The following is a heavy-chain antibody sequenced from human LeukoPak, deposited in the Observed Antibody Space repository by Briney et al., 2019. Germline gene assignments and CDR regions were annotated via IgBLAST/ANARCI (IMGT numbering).Heavy chain of an antibody. CDR3: ARVTDVYNPAFDY. D-gene: IGHD5-24*01. CDR2: IYYSGST. CDR1: GGSISSYY. Sequence: SETLSLACTVSGGSISSYYWSWIRQPPGKERDGIGCIYYSGSTNYNPSLKSRATISVDTSKNQFSMKLSSVTAADTAVYYCARVTDVYNPAFDYWGQGTLVTVSS. V-gene: IGHV4-59*08. J-gene: IGHJ4*02.